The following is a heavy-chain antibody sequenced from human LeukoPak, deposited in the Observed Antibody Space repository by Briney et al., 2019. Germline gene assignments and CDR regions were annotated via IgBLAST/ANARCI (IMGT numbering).Heavy chain of an antibody. CDR2: ISWDGGST. Sequence: GGSLRLSCAASGFTFDDYAMHWVRQAPGKGLEWVSLISWDGGSTYYADSVKGRFTISRDNSKNTLYLQMNSLRAEDTAVYYCARDEIVATTKANYYYYMDVWGKGTTVTISS. CDR3: ARDEIVATTKANYYYYMDV. J-gene: IGHJ6*03. V-gene: IGHV3-43D*03. CDR1: GFTFDDYA. D-gene: IGHD5-12*01.